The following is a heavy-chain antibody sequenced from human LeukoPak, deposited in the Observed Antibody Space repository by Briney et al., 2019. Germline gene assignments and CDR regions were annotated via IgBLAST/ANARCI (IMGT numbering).Heavy chain of an antibody. J-gene: IGHJ6*03. CDR1: GFRFSSYV. D-gene: IGHD1-1*01. V-gene: IGHV3-23*01. CDR2: ISTSGDTT. CDR3: AKLYGTTVHYHYYMDV. Sequence: AGGSLRLSCAASGFRFSSYVMSWVRQAPGKGLDWVSAISTSGDTTYYADSVKGRFTIPRDNSKNTLYLQMNRLRAEDTAVYYCAKLYGTTVHYHYYMDVWGKGTTVTVSS.